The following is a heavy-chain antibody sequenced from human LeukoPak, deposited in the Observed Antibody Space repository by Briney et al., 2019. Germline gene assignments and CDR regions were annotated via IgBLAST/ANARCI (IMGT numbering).Heavy chain of an antibody. J-gene: IGHJ4*02. CDR1: GFTFSSYA. V-gene: IGHV3-23*01. Sequence: GGSLRLSCAASGFTFSSYAMSWVRRAPGKGVEWVSAISGSGGSTYYADSVKGRFTISRDNSKNTLYLQMNSLRAEDTAVYYCAKEYRGYSYGEVDYWGQGTLVTVSS. CDR2: ISGSGGST. D-gene: IGHD5-18*01. CDR3: AKEYRGYSYGEVDY.